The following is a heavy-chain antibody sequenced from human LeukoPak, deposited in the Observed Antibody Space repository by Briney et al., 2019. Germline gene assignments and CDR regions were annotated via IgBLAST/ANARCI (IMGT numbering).Heavy chain of an antibody. D-gene: IGHD2-2*01. Sequence: PSETLSLTXXXSXGSISSSSYYWGWIRQPPGKGLEWIGSIYYSGSTYYNPSLKSRVTISVDTSKNQFSLKLSSVTAADTAVYYCARTIDGYELGLFYWGQGTLVTVSS. V-gene: IGHV4-39*01. CDR3: ARTIDGYELGLFY. CDR1: XGSISSSSYY. CDR2: IYYSGST. J-gene: IGHJ4*02.